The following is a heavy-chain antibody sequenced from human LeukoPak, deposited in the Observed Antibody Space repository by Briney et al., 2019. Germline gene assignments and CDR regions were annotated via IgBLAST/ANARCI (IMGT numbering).Heavy chain of an antibody. J-gene: IGHJ4*02. CDR1: GFTFSDYY. Sequence: PGGSLRLSCAASGFTFSDYYMSWIRQAPGKGLEWVSYISSSGSTIYYADSVKGRFTISRDNAKNSLYLQIDSLRAEDTAVYYCARDAQAVAGYFDYWGQGTLVTVSS. V-gene: IGHV3-11*01. CDR2: ISSSGSTI. D-gene: IGHD6-19*01. CDR3: ARDAQAVAGYFDY.